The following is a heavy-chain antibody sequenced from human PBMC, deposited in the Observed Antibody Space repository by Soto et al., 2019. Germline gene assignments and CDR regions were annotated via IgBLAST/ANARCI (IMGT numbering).Heavy chain of an antibody. D-gene: IGHD2-15*01. CDR1: GASISSGDYY. J-gene: IGHJ5*01. CDR3: AREASVALVGAPPLSWIDS. CDR2: IYSSGSA. Sequence: SETLSLTCAVSGASISSGDYYWSWLRQHPGQGLEWIGYIYSSGSAYYNPSLKSRVTISLDTSKNQFSLRLTSVTAADTAVYYCAREASVALVGAPPLSWIDSWGQGTLVTVSS. V-gene: IGHV4-31*11.